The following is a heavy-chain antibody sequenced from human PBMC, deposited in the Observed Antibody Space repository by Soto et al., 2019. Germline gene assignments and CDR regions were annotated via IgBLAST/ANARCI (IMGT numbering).Heavy chain of an antibody. J-gene: IGHJ4*02. CDR1: GYTFTDYY. Sequence: QVQLVQSGAEVKKPGASVKVSCKASGYTFTDYYMHWVRQAPGQGLEWMGWINPSSGGTNYAQKFQGWVTMTRDTSISTAYMELSRLRSDDTAVYYCARGDWRNSDYWGQGTLVTVSS. V-gene: IGHV1-2*04. D-gene: IGHD1-1*01. CDR2: INPSSGGT. CDR3: ARGDWRNSDY.